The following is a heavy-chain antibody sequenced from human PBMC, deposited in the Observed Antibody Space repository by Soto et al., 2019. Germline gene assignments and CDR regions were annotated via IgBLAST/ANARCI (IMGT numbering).Heavy chain of an antibody. CDR3: ARDSVTYDY. CDR1: GFTFSSYA. Sequence: QVQLVESGGGVVQPGRSLRLSCAASGFTFSSYAMHWVRQAPGKGLEWVAVISYDGSNKYYADSVKGRFTISRDNSKNTLYLHMSSLIAEDTAVYYCARDSVTYDYWGQGTLFTVSS. D-gene: IGHD3-16*01. J-gene: IGHJ4*02. V-gene: IGHV3-30-3*01. CDR2: ISYDGSNK.